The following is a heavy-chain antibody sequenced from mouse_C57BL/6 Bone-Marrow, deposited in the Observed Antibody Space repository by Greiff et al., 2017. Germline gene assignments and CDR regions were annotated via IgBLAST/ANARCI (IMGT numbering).Heavy chain of an antibody. CDR2: IDPAHGYT. V-gene: IGHV14-3*01. CDR1: GFTISNTC. CDR3: ARWNWFQYYFDY. Sequence: VHVKQSVAELVRPGASVKLSCTASGFTISNTCMHWVKQRPDKGLEWIGRIDPAHGYTKYAPKFQGKATITADTASNTAYLQLSRLTSEDTASDYCARWNWFQYYFDYWGQGTTLTVSS. D-gene: IGHD4-1*01. J-gene: IGHJ2*01.